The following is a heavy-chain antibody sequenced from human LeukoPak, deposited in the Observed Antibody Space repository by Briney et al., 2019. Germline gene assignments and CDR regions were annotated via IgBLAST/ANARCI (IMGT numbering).Heavy chain of an antibody. CDR1: DGSISSGGYY. J-gene: IGHJ3*02. CDR3: ARMVRTFHDAFDI. D-gene: IGHD5-18*01. Sequence: SETLSLTCSLSDGSISSGGYYWSWIRQHPGKGLEWIGYIYYSGSTYYNPSLKSRVTISVDTSKNQFSLKLSSVTAADTAVYYCARMVRTFHDAFDIWGQGTMVTVSS. V-gene: IGHV4-31*03. CDR2: IYYSGST.